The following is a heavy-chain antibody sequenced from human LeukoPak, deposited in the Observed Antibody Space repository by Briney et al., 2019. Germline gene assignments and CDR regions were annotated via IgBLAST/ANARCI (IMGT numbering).Heavy chain of an antibody. CDR3: AKWYSRGLSHFDY. CDR1: GFTFSSSE. CDR2: ISITGSS. V-gene: IGHV3-48*03. D-gene: IGHD6-19*01. J-gene: IGHJ4*02. Sequence: PGGSLRLSCAASGFTFSSSEMNWVRQAPGKGLEWVSYISITGSSDYADSVKGRFTISRDNSKNTLYLQMNSLRAEDTAVYYCAKWYSRGLSHFDYWGQGTLVTVSS.